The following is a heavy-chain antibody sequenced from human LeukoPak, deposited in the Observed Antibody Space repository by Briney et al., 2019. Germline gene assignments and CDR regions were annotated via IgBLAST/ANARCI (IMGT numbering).Heavy chain of an antibody. Sequence: GASVKVSCKASGYTFTSYDINWVRQATGQGLEWMRWMNPNSGNTGYAQKFQGRVTMTRNTSISTAYMELSSLRSEDTAVYYCARDWTRSPKPGIAVAGKGYNWFDRWGQGTLVTVSS. V-gene: IGHV1-8*01. J-gene: IGHJ5*02. CDR3: ARDWTRSPKPGIAVAGKGYNWFDR. CDR1: GYTFTSYD. D-gene: IGHD6-19*01. CDR2: MNPNSGNT.